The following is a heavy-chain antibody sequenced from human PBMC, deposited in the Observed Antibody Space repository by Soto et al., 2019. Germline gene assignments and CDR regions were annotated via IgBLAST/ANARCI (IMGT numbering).Heavy chain of an antibody. V-gene: IGHV1-69*13. CDR2: IIPIFGTA. Sequence: SVKVSCKASGGTFSIYAISGVGRSPVQGLEWMGGIIPIFGTANYAQKFQGRVTITADESTSTAYMELSSLRSEDTAVYYCARERPSYYYGSGSYLPRWWGQGTLVTVS. D-gene: IGHD3-10*01. CDR1: GGTFSIYA. CDR3: ARERPSYYYGSGSYLPRW. J-gene: IGHJ4*02.